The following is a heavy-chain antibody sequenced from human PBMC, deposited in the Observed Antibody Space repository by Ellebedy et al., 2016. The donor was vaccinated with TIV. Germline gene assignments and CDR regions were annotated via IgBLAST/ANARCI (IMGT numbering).Heavy chain of an antibody. CDR3: ARGYCSGGSCYSLYNWFDP. D-gene: IGHD2-15*01. CDR1: GGTFSSYA. V-gene: IGHV1-69*04. CDR2: IIPILGIA. J-gene: IGHJ5*02. Sequence: AASVKVSCKASGGTFSSYAISWVRQAPGQGLEWMGRIIPILGIANYAQKFQGRVTITADKSTSTAYMELSSLRSEDTAVYYCARGYCSGGSCYSLYNWFDPWGQGTLVTVSS.